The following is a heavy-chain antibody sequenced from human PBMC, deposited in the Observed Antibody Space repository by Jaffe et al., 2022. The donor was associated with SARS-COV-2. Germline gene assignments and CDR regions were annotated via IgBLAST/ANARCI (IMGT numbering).Heavy chain of an antibody. Sequence: QVQLVESGGGVVQPGRSLRLSCAASGFTFSSHGMHWVRQAPGKGLEWVAVIWSDGSNAGHADSVKGRFTISRDNSKSTLYLQLNSLRVEDTAMYYCARDPGGHAFDIWGQGTMVTVSS. J-gene: IGHJ3*02. V-gene: IGHV3-33*01. CDR1: GFTFSSHG. CDR2: IWSDGSNA. CDR3: ARDPGGHAFDI. D-gene: IGHD3-10*01.